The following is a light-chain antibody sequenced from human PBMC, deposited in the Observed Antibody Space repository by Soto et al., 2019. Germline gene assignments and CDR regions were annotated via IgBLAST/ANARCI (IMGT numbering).Light chain of an antibody. CDR2: DND. J-gene: IGLJ3*02. Sequence: QSVLTQPPSVSAAPGQTVTVSCSGSRSNIGNNYVSWYQHLPGTAPKLLIYDNDKRPSGIPDRFSASKSGTSATLSITGLQTGDEADYYCEAWDSSLSAGVFGGGTKLTVL. V-gene: IGLV1-51*01. CDR3: EAWDSSLSAGV. CDR1: RSNIGNNY.